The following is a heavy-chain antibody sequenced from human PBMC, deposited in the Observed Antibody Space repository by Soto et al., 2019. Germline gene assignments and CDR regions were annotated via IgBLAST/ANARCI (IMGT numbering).Heavy chain of an antibody. D-gene: IGHD3-10*01. V-gene: IGHV4-39*02. CDR1: GGPITTSSYN. CDR3: ARFYGNAFDV. J-gene: IGHJ3*01. CDR2: IYYDGST. Sequence: SETLSLTCSVSGGPITTSSYNWDWIRQPPGKGLEWIGTIYYDGSTSYNPSLKSQVTISVDTSKNHFALKVNSVTAADTAVYYCARFYGNAFDVWGRGTVVTVSS.